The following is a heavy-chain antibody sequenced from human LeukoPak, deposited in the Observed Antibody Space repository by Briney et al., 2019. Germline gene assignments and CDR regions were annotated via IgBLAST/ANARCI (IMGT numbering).Heavy chain of an antibody. D-gene: IGHD6-13*01. CDR2: FYPGDSNT. Sequence: GESLKIPCKGSGYSFTSYWIVWVRQLPGKGLEWMVIFYPGDSNTRYSPSFQGQVTISADKSISTAYLQWSSLKASDTAMYYCARLAVSSIWSVYFDYWGQGTLVTVSS. J-gene: IGHJ4*02. CDR1: GYSFTSYW. V-gene: IGHV5-51*01. CDR3: ARLAVSSIWSVYFDY.